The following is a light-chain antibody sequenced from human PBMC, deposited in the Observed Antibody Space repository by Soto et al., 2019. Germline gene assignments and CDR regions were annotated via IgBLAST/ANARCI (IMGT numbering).Light chain of an antibody. V-gene: IGKV3-20*01. Sequence: EILMTQSPPTLSVSPGEGATLSCRASQSVGSNLAWYQQKPGQAPRLLIYDASNRATGIPARFSGSGSGTDFTLTISRLEPEDFAVYYCQQYGSSPWTFGQGTKVDIK. CDR2: DAS. J-gene: IGKJ1*01. CDR1: QSVGSN. CDR3: QQYGSSPWT.